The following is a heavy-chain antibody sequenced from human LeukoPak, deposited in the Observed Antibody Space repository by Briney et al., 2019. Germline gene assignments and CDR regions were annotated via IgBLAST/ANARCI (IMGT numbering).Heavy chain of an antibody. CDR3: AKISSRDIVVVRDV. V-gene: IGHV3-74*01. CDR2: INTDGSST. CDR1: GFTFSRYW. D-gene: IGHD2-15*01. Sequence: GGSLRLSCAASGFTFSRYWMHWVRQAPGKGLVWVSRINTDGSSTSYADSVKGRFTISRDNAKNTLYLQMNSLRAEDTAAYYCAKISSRDIVVVRDVWGQGTTVTVSS. J-gene: IGHJ6*02.